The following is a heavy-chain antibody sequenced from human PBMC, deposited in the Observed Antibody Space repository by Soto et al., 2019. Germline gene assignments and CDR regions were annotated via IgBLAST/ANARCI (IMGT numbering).Heavy chain of an antibody. D-gene: IGHD4-4*01. V-gene: IGHV4-31*03. J-gene: IGHJ4*02. Sequence: TLSLTCTVSGGSISSGGYYWSWIRQHPGKGLEWIGYIYDSGGTYYNPSLKGRVTISGDTSKNQISLKLSSVTAADTAVYYCARDRRGSTVTQDWGQGTLVTVSS. CDR1: GGSISSGGYY. CDR2: IYDSGGT. CDR3: ARDRRGSTVTQD.